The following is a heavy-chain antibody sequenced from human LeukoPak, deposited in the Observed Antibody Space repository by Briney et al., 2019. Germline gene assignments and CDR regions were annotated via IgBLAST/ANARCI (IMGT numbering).Heavy chain of an antibody. V-gene: IGHV3-74*01. CDR1: GFTFSSYW. CDR2: INSDGSST. CDR3: AREGTLIAAAGTWDYYYYMDV. Sequence: PGGSLRLSCAASGFTFSSYWMNWVRQAPGKGLVWVSRINSDGSSTSYADSVKGRFTISRDNAKNSLYLQMNSLRAEDTAVYYCAREGTLIAAAGTWDYYYYMDVWGKGTTVTVSS. D-gene: IGHD6-13*01. J-gene: IGHJ6*03.